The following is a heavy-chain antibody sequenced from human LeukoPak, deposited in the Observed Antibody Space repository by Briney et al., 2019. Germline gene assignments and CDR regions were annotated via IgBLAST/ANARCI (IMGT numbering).Heavy chain of an antibody. V-gene: IGHV3-23*01. CDR2: ISGSGGST. CDR3: TGSYTFFDY. Sequence: GRSLRLSCAASGFTFSSYAMSWVRQAPGKGLEWVSAISGSGGSTYYADSVKGRFTISRDNSKNTLYLQMNSLRAEDTAVYYCTGSYTFFDYWGQGTLVTVSS. CDR1: GFTFSSYA. D-gene: IGHD1-26*01. J-gene: IGHJ4*02.